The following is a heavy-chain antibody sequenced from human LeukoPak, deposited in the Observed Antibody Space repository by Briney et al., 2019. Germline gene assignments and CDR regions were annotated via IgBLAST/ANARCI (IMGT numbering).Heavy chain of an antibody. J-gene: IGHJ6*03. Sequence: GASVKVSCKASGGTFSSYAISWVRQARGRGLEWMGGIIPIFGTANYAQKFQGRVTITTDESTSTAYMELSSLRSEDTSVYYCAQTVTTYDYYMDLWGKGTTVTVSS. D-gene: IGHD4-17*01. CDR1: GGTFSSYA. V-gene: IGHV1-69*05. CDR2: IIPIFGTA. CDR3: AQTVTTYDYYMDL.